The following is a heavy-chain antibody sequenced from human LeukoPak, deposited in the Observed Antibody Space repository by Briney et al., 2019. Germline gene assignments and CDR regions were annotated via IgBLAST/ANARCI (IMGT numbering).Heavy chain of an antibody. D-gene: IGHD5-18*01. V-gene: IGHV4-34*01. Sequence: SETLSLTCAVYGGSFSGYYWSWIRQPPGKGLEWIGVINHSGSTNYNPSLKSRVTISVDTSKNQFSLKLSSVTAADTAVYYCARPSGYSYGYFFYWGQGTLVTASS. CDR3: ARPSGYSYGYFFY. CDR2: INHSGST. CDR1: GGSFSGYY. J-gene: IGHJ4*02.